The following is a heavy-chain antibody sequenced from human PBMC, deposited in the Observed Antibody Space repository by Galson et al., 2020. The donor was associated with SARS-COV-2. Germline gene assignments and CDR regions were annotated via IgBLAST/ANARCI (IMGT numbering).Heavy chain of an antibody. CDR3: ARGESRFLYSSSFGAFDP. CDR2: FDPEDGET. Sequence: ASVKVSCKVSGYTLTELSMHWVRQAPGKGLEWMGGFDPEDGETIYAQKFQGRVTMTEDTSTDTAYMELSSLRSEDTAVYYCARGESRFLYSSSFGAFDPWGQGTLVTVSS. D-gene: IGHD6-13*01. J-gene: IGHJ5*02. CDR1: GYTLTELS. V-gene: IGHV1-24*01.